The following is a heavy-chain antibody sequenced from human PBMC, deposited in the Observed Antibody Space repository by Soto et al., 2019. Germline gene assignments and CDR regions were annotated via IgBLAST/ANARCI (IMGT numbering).Heavy chain of an antibody. CDR2: IYPGDSEI. D-gene: IGHD5-12*01. CDR1: GHSFTNYW. Sequence: PGESLKISCKGSGHSFTNYWIAWVRQMPGKGLEWMGIIYPGDSEIRYGPSLQGQVTISADKSITTAYLQWSSLKASDTAMYYCARLLRATMTSAVGYWGQGTLVTVSS. J-gene: IGHJ4*02. V-gene: IGHV5-51*01. CDR3: ARLLRATMTSAVGY.